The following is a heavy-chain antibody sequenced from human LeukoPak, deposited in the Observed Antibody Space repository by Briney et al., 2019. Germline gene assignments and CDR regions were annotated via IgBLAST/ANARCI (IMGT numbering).Heavy chain of an antibody. Sequence: GGSLRLSCAASGFTFSSYSMNWVRQAPGKGLEWVSYISSSSSTIYYADSVKGRFTISRDNARNSLYLQMNSLRAEDTAVYYCARDHRAIAVAGTGIYYYYGMDVWGQGTTVTVSS. D-gene: IGHD6-19*01. CDR2: ISSSSSTI. J-gene: IGHJ6*02. V-gene: IGHV3-48*01. CDR3: ARDHRAIAVAGTGIYYYYGMDV. CDR1: GFTFSSYS.